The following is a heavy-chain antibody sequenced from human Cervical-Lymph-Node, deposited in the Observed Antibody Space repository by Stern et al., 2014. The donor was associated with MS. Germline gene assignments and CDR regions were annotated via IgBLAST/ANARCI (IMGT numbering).Heavy chain of an antibody. CDR3: ARDRRGPLYFLDY. D-gene: IGHD3-16*02. V-gene: IGHV3-33*01. Sequence: VQLVESGGRVVQPGESVRLSCAASGFTFKSYGMHWVRQAPGKGLEWVAVMWSDGDTKHYADSVKGRFTISRDNSKNTFYLQMTSLTAEDTAVYYCARDRRGPLYFLDYWGQGTLVTVSS. CDR2: MWSDGDTK. CDR1: GFTFKSYG. J-gene: IGHJ4*02.